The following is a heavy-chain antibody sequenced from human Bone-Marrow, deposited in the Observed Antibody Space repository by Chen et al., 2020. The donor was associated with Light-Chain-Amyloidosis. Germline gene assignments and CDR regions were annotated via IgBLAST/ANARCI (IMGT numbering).Heavy chain of an antibody. J-gene: IGHJ4*02. CDR1: GYTFTDYY. D-gene: IGHD4-17*01. CDR2: INPRSGGT. Sequence: QVELVQSGAAVKKPGASVKVSCRVSGYTFTDYYIHWVRQAPGQGLEWMGWINPRSGGTDYAQKFQGGVMLTTDTSVNTAYMEVTSLRSDDTAIYYCARLFSGDDYGEAYFDFWGQGTLVTVSS. V-gene: IGHV1-2*02. CDR3: ARLFSGDDYGEAYFDF.